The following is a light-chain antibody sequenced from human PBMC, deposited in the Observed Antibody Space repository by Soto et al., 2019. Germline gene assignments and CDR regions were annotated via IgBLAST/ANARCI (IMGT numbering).Light chain of an antibody. CDR2: AAS. CDR1: QSVSSY. CDR3: QQRSNWRST. J-gene: IGKJ4*01. Sequence: EIVLTQSPATLSLSPGERATLSCRASQSVSSYLAWFQQKPGQARRLLIYAASNRATGIPARFSGSGSWTDFTFTIGSLEPEGFAVYYCQQRSNWRSTFGGGTKVEIK. V-gene: IGKV3-11*01.